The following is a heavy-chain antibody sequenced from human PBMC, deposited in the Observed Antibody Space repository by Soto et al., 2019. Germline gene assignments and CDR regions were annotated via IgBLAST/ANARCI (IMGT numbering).Heavy chain of an antibody. CDR3: AYRSGDLLTGHYYFDY. V-gene: IGHV2-5*02. D-gene: IGHD3-9*01. Sequence: QITLKESGPTLVKPTQTLTLTCTFSGFSLNTRGVGVGWIRQPPGKALEWLALISWDGEKRYSPSLKSRLTITQDTSENQVVLTMTNMDHVDSAANYCAYRSGDLLTGHYYFDYWGQGTLVTVSS. CDR1: GFSLNTRGVG. CDR2: ISWDGEK. J-gene: IGHJ4*02.